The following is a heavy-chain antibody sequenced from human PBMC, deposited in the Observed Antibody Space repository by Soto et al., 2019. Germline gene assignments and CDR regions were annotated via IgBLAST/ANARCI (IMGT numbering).Heavy chain of an antibody. CDR2: IEIGGTT. V-gene: IGHV3-23*01. CDR3: AKDDGQWLVQGDFDI. D-gene: IGHD6-19*01. CDR1: GFTFSSYA. J-gene: IGHJ3*02. Sequence: GGSLRLSCAASGFTFSSYAMSWVRQAPGKGLQWVSGIEIGGTTYYADSVRGRFTISRDNSKNTLSLQMNRLLAEDTAVYYCAKDDGQWLVQGDFDIWGQEKMLTVSS.